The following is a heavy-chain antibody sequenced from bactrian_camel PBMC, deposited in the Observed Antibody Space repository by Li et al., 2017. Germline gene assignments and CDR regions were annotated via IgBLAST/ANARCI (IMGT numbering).Heavy chain of an antibody. J-gene: IGHJ4*01. CDR1: GFTFSNYA. D-gene: IGHD5*01. Sequence: VQLVESGGGLVQPGGSLRLSCAASGFTFSNYAMSWVRQAPGKGLEWVSLISSGGSTLYADSVKGRFTISKDNAKNTLYLQMNSLKPEDTAMYYCAACMRVGLWDGGFRFWARGPRSPSP. V-gene: IGHV3S31*01. CDR2: LISSGGST.